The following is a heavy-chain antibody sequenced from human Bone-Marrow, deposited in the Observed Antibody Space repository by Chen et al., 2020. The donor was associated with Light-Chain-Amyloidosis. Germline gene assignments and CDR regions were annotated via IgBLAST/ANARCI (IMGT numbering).Heavy chain of an antibody. V-gene: IGHV3-21*01. CDR3: AREPYPVNLYGMDV. D-gene: IGHD2-2*02. J-gene: IGHJ6*02. CDR2: IGSSSSHI. Sequence: EVRLVESGGGLVKPGGSLRISCAASGFTFTSYGMNWVRQAPGKGLEWLSFIGSSSSHIYYADSVKGRFTISRDNAKNSLDLQMNSLRAEDTAVYYCAREPYPVNLYGMDVWGQGTTVTVSS. CDR1: GFTFTSYG.